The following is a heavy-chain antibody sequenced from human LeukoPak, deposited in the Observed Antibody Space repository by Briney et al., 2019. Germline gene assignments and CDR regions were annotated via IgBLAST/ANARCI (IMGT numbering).Heavy chain of an antibody. V-gene: IGHV3-21*01. D-gene: IGHD3-22*01. CDR1: ELTFSSYS. J-gene: IGHJ1*01. CDR2: ISTSSRYI. CDR3: ATYSSLNRREFQY. Sequence: GGSLRLSCAASELTFSSYSMNWVRQAPGKGLEWVSSISTSSRYIYYADSVKGRFTISRDNVKNSLYLQMNTLRAEDTAVYYCATYSSLNRREFQYWGQGTLLTVSS.